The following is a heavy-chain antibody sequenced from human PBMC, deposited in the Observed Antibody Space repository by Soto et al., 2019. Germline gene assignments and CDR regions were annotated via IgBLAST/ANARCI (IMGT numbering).Heavy chain of an antibody. D-gene: IGHD6-19*01. V-gene: IGHV3-23*01. Sequence: EVQLLESGGGLVQPGGSLRLSCTASGFTFSSYAMNWVRQAPGKGLEWVSVISGSGGSTYYADSVKGRFTISRDNSKNKLYLQMSSLRAEDTAVYYCASGTSGWYFDYWGQGTLVTVSS. CDR2: ISGSGGST. CDR3: ASGTSGWYFDY. CDR1: GFTFSSYA. J-gene: IGHJ4*02.